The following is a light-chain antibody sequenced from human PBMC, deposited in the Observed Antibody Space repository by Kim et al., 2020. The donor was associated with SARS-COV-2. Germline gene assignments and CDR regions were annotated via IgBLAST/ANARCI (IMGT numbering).Light chain of an antibody. Sequence: ASVGDRVTITCRASQSISSYLNWYQQKPEKAPKLLMYAASTLQTGVPSRFSGTGSGTDFTLTISSLQPEDFGTYYCQQSYSAPLTFGGGTKVDIK. CDR3: QQSYSAPLT. CDR2: AAS. J-gene: IGKJ4*01. V-gene: IGKV1-39*01. CDR1: QSISSY.